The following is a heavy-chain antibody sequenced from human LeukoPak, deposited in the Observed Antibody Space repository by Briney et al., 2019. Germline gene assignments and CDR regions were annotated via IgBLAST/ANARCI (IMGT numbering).Heavy chain of an antibody. CDR1: GFTFSSYA. Sequence: GGSLRLSCGASGFTFSSYAMSWVRQAPGKGLEWVGRIKPKTDGETTEYAAPVKDRFSISRDDSKSMMYLQMNSLKTEDTAVYYCITPLPYSAQGGQGTLVTVSS. D-gene: IGHD2-21*01. V-gene: IGHV3-15*01. J-gene: IGHJ4*02. CDR2: IKPKTDGETT. CDR3: ITPLPYSAQ.